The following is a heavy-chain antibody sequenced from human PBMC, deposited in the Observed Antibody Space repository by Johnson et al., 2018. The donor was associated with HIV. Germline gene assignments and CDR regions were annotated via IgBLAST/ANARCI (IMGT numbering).Heavy chain of an antibody. CDR2: IAHDESIT. CDR1: GFTFSSYA. D-gene: IGHD4-23*01. V-gene: IGHV3-30-3*01. CDR3: STATTVVDAFDI. Sequence: QVQLVESGGGVVQPGRSLRLSCAASGFTFSSYAMHWVRQAPGKGLEWVAFIAHDESITHYADSVKGRFTMSRENSKNTLYLQMHSLKTEDTAVYYCSTATTVVDAFDICGQGTVVTVSS. J-gene: IGHJ3*02.